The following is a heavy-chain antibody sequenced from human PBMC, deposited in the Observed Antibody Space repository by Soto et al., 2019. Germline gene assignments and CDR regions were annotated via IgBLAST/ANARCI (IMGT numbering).Heavy chain of an antibody. CDR3: AREEGAVAGTFYFDY. CDR2: IIPIFGTA. V-gene: IGHV1-69*13. D-gene: IGHD6-19*01. CDR1: GGTFSSYA. J-gene: IGHJ4*02. Sequence: AASVKVSCKASGGTFSSYAISWVRQAPGQGLEWMGGIIPIFGTANYAQKFQGRVTITADESTSTAYMELSSLRSEDTAVYYCAREEGAVAGTFYFDYWGQGTLVTVSS.